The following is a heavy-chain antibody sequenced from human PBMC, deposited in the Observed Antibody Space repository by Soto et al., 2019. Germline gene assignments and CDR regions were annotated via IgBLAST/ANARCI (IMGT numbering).Heavy chain of an antibody. Sequence: EAQLVESGGGLVRPGGSLRLSCVGSGFTFSTYDMQWVRQAPGKGLEWVSYISSGGSTIFYGESVKGRFTVSRDNARSSLYLPMNSLRVEDSGVYYGARIGAVLNPADAWGQGTLVSVSS. CDR3: ARIGAVLNPADA. CDR2: ISSGGSTI. V-gene: IGHV3-48*03. D-gene: IGHD3-3*01. CDR1: GFTFSTYD. J-gene: IGHJ5*02.